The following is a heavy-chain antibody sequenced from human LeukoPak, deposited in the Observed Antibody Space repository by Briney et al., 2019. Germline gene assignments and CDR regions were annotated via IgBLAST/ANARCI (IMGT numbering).Heavy chain of an antibody. V-gene: IGHV1-2*02. CDR1: EYTFTYYY. Sequence: ASVKVSCKASEYTFTYYYMHWVRQAPGQGLEWMGWINPVSGGTNYVQKFQGRVTMTRDTSISTAYMELSRLRSDDTVAYYCARANFLSCSSTSCLFDYWGQGTLVTVSS. D-gene: IGHD2-2*01. J-gene: IGHJ4*02. CDR3: ARANFLSCSSTSCLFDY. CDR2: INPVSGGT.